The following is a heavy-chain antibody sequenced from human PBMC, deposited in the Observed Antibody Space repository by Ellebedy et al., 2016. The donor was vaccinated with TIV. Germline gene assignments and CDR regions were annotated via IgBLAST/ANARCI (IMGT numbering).Heavy chain of an antibody. CDR1: GFTFSSYA. Sequence: GESLKISXAASGFTFSSYAMSWVRQAPGKGLEWVSAISGSGGSTYYADSVKGRFTISRDNSKNTLYLQMNSLRAEDTAVYYVAGTSLSAVYWGQGTLVTVSS. CDR2: ISGSGGST. J-gene: IGHJ4*02. D-gene: IGHD2-15*01. V-gene: IGHV3-23*01. CDR3: AGTSLSAVY.